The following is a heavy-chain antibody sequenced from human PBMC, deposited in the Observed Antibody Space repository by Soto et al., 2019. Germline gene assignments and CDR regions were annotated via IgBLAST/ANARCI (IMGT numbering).Heavy chain of an antibody. CDR1: GYTFTFRY. CDR2: ITPFKSDT. Sequence: SVKVSCKASGYTFTFRYLHWVRQAPGQALEWMGWITPFKSDTNYAQKFQDRVTITRDRSVSTVYMELSNLRSDDTAMYYCARSPFAGSDAFDIWGQGTMVTVSS. CDR3: ARSPFAGSDAFDI. J-gene: IGHJ3*02. V-gene: IGHV1-45*02. D-gene: IGHD1-1*01.